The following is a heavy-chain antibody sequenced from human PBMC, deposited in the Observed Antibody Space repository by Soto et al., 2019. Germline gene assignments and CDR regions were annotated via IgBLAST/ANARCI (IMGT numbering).Heavy chain of an antibody. CDR2: IGSAGDT. Sequence: PGGSLRLSCAASGFTLSGYYIHWVRQATGKGLEWVSGIGSAGDTYYEDSVKGRFTISRDNSKNTLYLQMNSLRAEDTAVYYCAKTPPYYYGSGSYPFYYYYGMDVWDQGTTVTVSS. D-gene: IGHD3-10*01. J-gene: IGHJ6*02. V-gene: IGHV3-13*01. CDR3: AKTPPYYYGSGSYPFYYYYGMDV. CDR1: GFTLSGYY.